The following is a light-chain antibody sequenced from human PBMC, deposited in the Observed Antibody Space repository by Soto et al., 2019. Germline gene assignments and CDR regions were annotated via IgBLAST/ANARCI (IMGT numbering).Light chain of an antibody. CDR3: QQYNNWPPWT. J-gene: IGKJ1*01. CDR1: QSVSNN. CDR2: DAS. Sequence: ILMTQSPATLSVSPGERATLSCRASQSVSNNLAWYQQKPGQAPRLLIYDASTRATGIPARFSGSGSGTEFTLPISGLQSEDFAVYYCQQYNNWPPWTFGQGTKVDIK. V-gene: IGKV3-15*01.